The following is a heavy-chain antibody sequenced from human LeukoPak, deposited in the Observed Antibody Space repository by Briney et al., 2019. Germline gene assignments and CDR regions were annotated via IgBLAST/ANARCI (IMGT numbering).Heavy chain of an antibody. Sequence: PSETLSLTCIVSGVSVSSGSYYWSWIRQPPGKGLEWVGCIYNSGSTYYDPSLKSRVTISVDTSKNQVSLKVNSVTAADTAVYYCARRGSSGRSFDYWGQGTLVIVSS. J-gene: IGHJ4*02. CDR3: ARRGSSGRSFDY. V-gene: IGHV4-39*01. CDR2: IYNSGST. D-gene: IGHD6-25*01. CDR1: GVSVSSGSYY.